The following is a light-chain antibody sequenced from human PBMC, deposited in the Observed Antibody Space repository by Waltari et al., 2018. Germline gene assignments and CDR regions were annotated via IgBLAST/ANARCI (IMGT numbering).Light chain of an antibody. CDR2: EVN. V-gene: IGLV2-14*01. J-gene: IGLJ1*01. CDR1: SSDVGAYNY. CDR3: NSYTSSTTQV. Sequence: TISCTGTSSDVGAYNYVSWYQQHPGKAPKLMIYEVNNRPSGVSQRFSGSKSSNTASLTISGLQAEDEADYFCNSYTSSTTQVFGTGTKVTVL.